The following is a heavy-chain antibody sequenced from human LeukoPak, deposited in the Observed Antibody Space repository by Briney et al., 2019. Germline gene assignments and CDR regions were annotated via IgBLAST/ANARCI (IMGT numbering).Heavy chain of an antibody. J-gene: IGHJ6*03. Sequence: PSETLSLTCAVYGGSFSGYYWSWIRQPPGKGLEWIGEINHSGSTNYNPSLKSRVTISVDTSKNQFSLKLSSVTAADTAVYYCARHVVTDSSSWYEAYYYYYYMDVWGKGTTVTVSS. CDR1: GGSFSGYY. D-gene: IGHD6-13*01. CDR3: ARHVVTDSSSWYEAYYYYYYMDV. CDR2: INHSGST. V-gene: IGHV4-34*01.